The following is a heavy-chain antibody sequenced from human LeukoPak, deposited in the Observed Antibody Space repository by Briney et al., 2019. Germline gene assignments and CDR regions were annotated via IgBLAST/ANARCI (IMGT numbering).Heavy chain of an antibody. Sequence: GASLRLSCAASGFTFSSYAMSWVRQAPGKGLEWVSAISGSGGSTYYADSVKGRFTISRDNSKNTLYLQMNSLRAEDTAVYYCERLAGSYFPAAFDYWGQGTLVTVSS. CDR2: ISGSGGST. CDR1: GFTFSSYA. CDR3: ERLAGSYFPAAFDY. J-gene: IGHJ4*02. D-gene: IGHD3-10*01. V-gene: IGHV3-23*01.